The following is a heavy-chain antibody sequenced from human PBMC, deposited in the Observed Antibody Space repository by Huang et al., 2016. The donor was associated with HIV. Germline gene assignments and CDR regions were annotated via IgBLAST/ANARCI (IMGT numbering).Heavy chain of an antibody. D-gene: IGHD5-12*01. CDR1: GYNFTSRG. CDR2: INPGKGNT. V-gene: IGHV1-3*01. CDR3: ASGQRMRESDIVATIPVS. Sequence: QVHLVQSGPEVKKPGASVKVSCKDSGYNFTSRGLNWVRQAPGQRLEWMGYINPGKGNTKYSPKFQDRVTLTRDISANTAYMQLSRLTSEDTAVYYCASGQRMRESDIVATIPVSWGQGALVTVSS. J-gene: IGHJ5*02.